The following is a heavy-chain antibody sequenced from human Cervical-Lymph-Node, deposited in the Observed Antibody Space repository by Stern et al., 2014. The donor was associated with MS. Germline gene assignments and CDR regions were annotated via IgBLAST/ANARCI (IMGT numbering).Heavy chain of an antibody. J-gene: IGHJ6*02. CDR3: ARDGAYDYGMDV. CDR2: INAGNGNT. V-gene: IGHV1-3*01. CDR1: GYTFTSYA. Sequence: QVQLMQSGAEVKKPGASVKVSCKASGYTFTSYAMHWVRQAPGQRLEWMGWINAGNGNTKYSQKFQGRVTITRDTSASTAYMELSSLRSEDTAVYYCARDGAYDYGMDVWGQGTTVTVSS. D-gene: IGHD2-2*01.